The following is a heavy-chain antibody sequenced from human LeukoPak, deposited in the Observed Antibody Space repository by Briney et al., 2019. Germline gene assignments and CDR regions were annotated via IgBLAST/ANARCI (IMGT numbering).Heavy chain of an antibody. Sequence: SETPSLTCTVSSGSISSATYYWSWIRQPAGKGLEWIGRIYTSGSTNYNPSLSSRVTISVDTSKNQVSLKLSSVTAADTATYYCARVEYNYAGHAFDIWGQGTMVTVSS. D-gene: IGHD5-24*01. CDR2: IYTSGST. CDR3: ARVEYNYAGHAFDI. CDR1: SGSISSATYY. V-gene: IGHV4-61*02. J-gene: IGHJ3*02.